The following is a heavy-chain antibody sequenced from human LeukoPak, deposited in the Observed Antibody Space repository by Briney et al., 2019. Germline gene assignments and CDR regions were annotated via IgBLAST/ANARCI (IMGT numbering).Heavy chain of an antibody. CDR1: GGTFSSYA. V-gene: IGHV1-69*04. CDR2: IIPILGIA. CDR3: ARVQTYYYDSSGYFLDY. D-gene: IGHD3-22*01. J-gene: IGHJ4*02. Sequence: GASVKVSCKASGGTFSSYAISWVRQAPGQGLEWMGRIIPILGIANYAQKFQGRVTITADKSTSTAYMELSNLRSEDTAVYYCARVQTYYYDSSGYFLDYWGQGTLVTVSS.